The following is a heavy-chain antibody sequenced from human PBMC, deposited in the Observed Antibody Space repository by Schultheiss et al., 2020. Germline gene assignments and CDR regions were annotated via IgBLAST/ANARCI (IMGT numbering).Heavy chain of an antibody. CDR1: GYTFTGYY. CDR3: ARVRIVATTDYYYYGMDV. CDR2: INPNSGGT. V-gene: IGHV1-2*02. D-gene: IGHD5-12*01. J-gene: IGHJ6*02. Sequence: ASVKVSCKASGYTFTGYYMHWVRQAPGQGLEWMGWINPNSGGTNYAQKFQGRVTMTRDTSISTAYMELSRLRSDDTAVYYCARVRIVATTDYYYYGMDVWGQGTTVTVSS.